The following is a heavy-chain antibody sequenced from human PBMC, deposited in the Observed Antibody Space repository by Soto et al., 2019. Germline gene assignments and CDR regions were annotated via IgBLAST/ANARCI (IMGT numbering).Heavy chain of an antibody. CDR2: INESGST. CDR1: GQSFSGHS. V-gene: IGHV4-34*01. Sequence: QVQLQQWGAGLVKPSETLSLSCAVYGQSFSGHSWAWIRQPPGKGLEWIGEINESGSTYYNPSLKSRVTISTDPSKIQFSLKLSSVSAADTAAYFCARGSGIVALPGELEDVKYDYWGQGTLVNVSS. CDR3: ARGSGIVALPGELEDVKYDY. D-gene: IGHD1-1*01. J-gene: IGHJ4*02.